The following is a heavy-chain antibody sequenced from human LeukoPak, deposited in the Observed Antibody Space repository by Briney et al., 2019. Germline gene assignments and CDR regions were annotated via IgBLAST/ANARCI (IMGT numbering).Heavy chain of an antibody. V-gene: IGHV3-66*02. CDR2: LYSGGST. J-gene: IGHJ4*02. D-gene: IGHD2-21*01. CDR1: GFTVSDYY. Sequence: GESLRLSCAAAGFTVSDYYMSWVRQAPGKGLEWVSTLYSGGSTYYADSVKGRFTISRDNSHNSLHLQMNSLRPNDTAVYYCATAEVIAIFHCWAQGTLVTVSS. CDR3: ATAEVIAIFHC.